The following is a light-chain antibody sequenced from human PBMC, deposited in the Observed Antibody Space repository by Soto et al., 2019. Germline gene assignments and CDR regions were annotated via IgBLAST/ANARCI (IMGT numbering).Light chain of an antibody. J-gene: IGKJ4*01. CDR3: QQYSIYPLT. V-gene: IGKV1-5*03. Sequence: DIQMTQSPSTLSASVGDRVTITCRASQSISVWLAWYQQKPGKAPKLLIYRTSSLESGVASRFSGSGSGTEFTLTISSLQPDDFATYYCQQYSIYPLTFGGGTKVQIK. CDR2: RTS. CDR1: QSISVW.